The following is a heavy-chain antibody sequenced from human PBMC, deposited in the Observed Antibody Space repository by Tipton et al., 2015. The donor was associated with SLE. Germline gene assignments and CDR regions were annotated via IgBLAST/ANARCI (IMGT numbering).Heavy chain of an antibody. CDR1: GGSISSYY. CDR2: IYYSGST. CDR3: ARDWQQQRGWFDP. V-gene: IGHV4-59*01. D-gene: IGHD6-13*01. J-gene: IGHJ5*02. Sequence: TLSLTCTVSGGSISSYYWSWIRQPPGKGLEWIGYIYYSGSTNYNPSLKSRVTISVDTSKNQFSLKLSSVTATDTAVYYCARDWQQQRGWFDPWGQGTLVTVSS.